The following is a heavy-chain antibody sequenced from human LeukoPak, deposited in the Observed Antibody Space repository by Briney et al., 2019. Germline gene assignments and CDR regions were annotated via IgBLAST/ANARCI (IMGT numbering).Heavy chain of an antibody. D-gene: IGHD3-10*01. Sequence: ASVKVSCKASGYTFTNSDINWVRQAAGQGLEWMGWMNPDSGNTGYARNFQGRVTMTRNTSISTAYMELSSLRSEDTAAYYCARYITMVRGGSWFDPWGQGTLVTVSS. J-gene: IGHJ5*02. V-gene: IGHV1-8*01. CDR3: ARYITMVRGGSWFDP. CDR1: GYTFTNSD. CDR2: MNPDSGNT.